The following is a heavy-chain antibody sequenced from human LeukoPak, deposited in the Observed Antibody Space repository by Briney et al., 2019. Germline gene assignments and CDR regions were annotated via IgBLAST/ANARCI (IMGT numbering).Heavy chain of an antibody. Sequence: GGSLRLSCAASGFTFSSYSMNWVRQAPGKGLEWVSSISSSSSYIYYADSVKGRFTISRDNAKNSLYLQMNSLRAEDTAVYYCARGGNDFWSGYYYYYYYYMDVWGKGTTVTVSS. CDR1: GFTFSSYS. CDR2: ISSSSSYI. CDR3: ARGGNDFWSGYYYYYYYYMDV. J-gene: IGHJ6*03. V-gene: IGHV3-21*01. D-gene: IGHD3-3*01.